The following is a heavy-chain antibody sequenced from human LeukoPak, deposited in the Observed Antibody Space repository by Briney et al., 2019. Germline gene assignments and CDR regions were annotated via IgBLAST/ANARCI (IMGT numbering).Heavy chain of an antibody. J-gene: IGHJ4*02. D-gene: IGHD3/OR15-3a*01. V-gene: IGHV3-9*01. Sequence: GGSLRLSCAVSGFTFDEYAMHWVRQAPGKGLEWVSGISWNSGLIDYADSVKGRFTISRDNAKNSLYLQMNSLKAEDTAFYYCAKVGIFGLVTYYFDYWGRGALVTVSS. CDR3: AKVGIFGLVTYYFDY. CDR2: ISWNSGLI. CDR1: GFTFDEYA.